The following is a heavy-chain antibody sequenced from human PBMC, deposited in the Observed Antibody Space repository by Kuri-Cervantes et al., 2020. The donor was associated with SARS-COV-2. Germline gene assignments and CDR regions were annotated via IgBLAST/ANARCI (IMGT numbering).Heavy chain of an antibody. CDR1: GGSFSGYY. Sequence: LSLTCAVYGGSFSGYYWSWIRQPPGKGLEWIGEINHSGSTNYNPSLKSRVTISVDTSKNQFSLKLSSVTAADTAVYYCARSAVRMVRGVIHYWGQGTLVTDSS. CDR3: ARSAVRMVRGVIHY. V-gene: IGHV4-34*01. CDR2: INHSGST. J-gene: IGHJ4*02. D-gene: IGHD3-10*01.